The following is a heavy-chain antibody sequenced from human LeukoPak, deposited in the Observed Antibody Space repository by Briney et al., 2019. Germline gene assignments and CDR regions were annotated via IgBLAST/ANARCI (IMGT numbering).Heavy chain of an antibody. CDR3: ARGYCSSTSCYFWFDP. Sequence: ASVRLSCTASGYTFTRYYMHWVRQAPRQRLECMGWINPNSGGTNYAQKFQGRVTMTRDTSISTAYMELSRLRSDDTAVYYCARGYCSSTSCYFWFDPWGQGTLVTVSS. D-gene: IGHD2-2*01. V-gene: IGHV1-2*02. CDR2: INPNSGGT. CDR1: GYTFTRYY. J-gene: IGHJ5*02.